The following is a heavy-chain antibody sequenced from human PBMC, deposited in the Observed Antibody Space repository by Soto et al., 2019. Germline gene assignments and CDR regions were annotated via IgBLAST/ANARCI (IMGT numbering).Heavy chain of an antibody. CDR2: ISGRYTTT. V-gene: IGHV3-23*01. Sequence: VQLLESGGGLVHPGGSLRLSCAASGFTFSTYAMSWVRQAPGKGLEWVSGISGRYTTTYYADSVKGRFTVSRDNSKNTLYLQMTSLRAEDTAVYYCVKETVVRIWGHGTMVTVSS. CDR1: GFTFSTYA. CDR3: VKETVVRI. J-gene: IGHJ3*02.